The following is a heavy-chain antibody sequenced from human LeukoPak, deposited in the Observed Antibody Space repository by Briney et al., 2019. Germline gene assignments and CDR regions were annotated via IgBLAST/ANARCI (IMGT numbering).Heavy chain of an antibody. CDR3: ARDSAAAA. V-gene: IGHV1-18*01. CDR2: ISVDNGHT. Sequence: ASVKVSCKASGYTFTSYDINWVRQAPGQGLEWMGWISVDNGHTKYAQKFQGRVTLTTDTITSTSYMELRSLRSDDTAVYYCARDSAAAAWGQGSLVTVSS. D-gene: IGHD6-25*01. CDR1: GYTFTSYD. J-gene: IGHJ5*02.